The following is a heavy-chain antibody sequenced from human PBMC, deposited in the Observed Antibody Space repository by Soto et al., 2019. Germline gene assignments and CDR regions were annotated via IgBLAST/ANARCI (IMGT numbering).Heavy chain of an antibody. J-gene: IGHJ5*02. CDR2: IRSRGGST. CDR3: AKSNTAAGTGNNWFDP. Sequence: PGGSLRLSCVASGFTFSSYAMSWVRQAPGKGLEWVSTIRSRGGSTYYADSVKGRFTISRDSSKSTLYLQMNSLRAEDTAVYYCAKSNTAAGTGNNWFDPWGQGTLVTVSS. V-gene: IGHV3-23*01. D-gene: IGHD6-13*01. CDR1: GFTFSSYA.